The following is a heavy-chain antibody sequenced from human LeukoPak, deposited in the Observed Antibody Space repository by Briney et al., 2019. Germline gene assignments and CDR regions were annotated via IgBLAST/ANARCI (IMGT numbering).Heavy chain of an antibody. V-gene: IGHV4-30-2*01. CDR2: IYHSGST. CDR1: GGSISSGGYS. D-gene: IGHD4-23*01. J-gene: IGHJ3*02. Sequence: SETLSLTCAVSGGSISSGGYSWSWIRQPPGKGLEWIGYIYHSGSTYYNPSLKSRVTISVDRSKNQFSLKLSSVTAADTAVYYCARDGDYGGNSTAFDIWGQGTMVTVSS. CDR3: ARDGDYGGNSTAFDI.